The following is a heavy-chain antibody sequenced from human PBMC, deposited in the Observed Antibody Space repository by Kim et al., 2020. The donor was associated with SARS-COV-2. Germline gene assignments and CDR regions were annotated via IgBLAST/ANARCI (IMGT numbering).Heavy chain of an antibody. D-gene: IGHD7-27*01. CDR3: AREGELGDRYFQH. CDR2: VYPFNSDI. Sequence: GESLKISCKASGYSFTNYWIGWVRQMPGKDLEWMGIVYPFNSDIRVSPSFQGQVTISADKSISTAYLQWSSLKASDSAIYYCAREGELGDRYFQHWGQGTLVTVSS. V-gene: IGHV5-51*01. J-gene: IGHJ1*01. CDR1: GYSFTNYW.